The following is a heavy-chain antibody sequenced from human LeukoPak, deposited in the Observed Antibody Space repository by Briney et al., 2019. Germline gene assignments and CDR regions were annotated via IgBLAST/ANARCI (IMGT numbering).Heavy chain of an antibody. CDR3: ARDEEYCSSTSCYKGNFDY. CDR1: GGSISSGDYY. Sequence: PSETLSLTCTVSGGSISSGDYYWSWIRQPPGKGLEWIGYIYYSGSTYYNPSLKSRVTISVDTSKNQFSLKLSSVTAADTAVYYCARDEEYCSSTSCYKGNFDYWGQGTLVTVSS. CDR2: IYYSGST. D-gene: IGHD2-2*02. V-gene: IGHV4-30-4*01. J-gene: IGHJ4*02.